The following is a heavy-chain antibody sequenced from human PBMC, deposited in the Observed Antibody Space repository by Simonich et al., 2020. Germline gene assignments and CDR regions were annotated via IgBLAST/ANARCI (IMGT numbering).Heavy chain of an antibody. V-gene: IGHV3-49*04. Sequence: EVQLVESGGGLVQPGRSLRLSCTASGFTFGDYAMSWVRQAPGKGLEWEGLIRRKAYGGTTEYAASVKGRFTISRDDSKSIAYLQMNSLKTEDTAVYYCTRHLGIGACDIWGQGTMVTVSS. CDR2: IRRKAYGGTT. J-gene: IGHJ3*02. D-gene: IGHD7-27*01. CDR3: TRHLGIGACDI. CDR1: GFTFGDYA.